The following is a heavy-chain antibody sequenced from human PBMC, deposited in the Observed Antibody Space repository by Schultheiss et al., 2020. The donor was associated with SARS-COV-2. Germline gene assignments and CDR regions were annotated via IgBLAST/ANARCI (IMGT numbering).Heavy chain of an antibody. CDR1: GFTFSSYG. Sequence: GGSLRLSCAASGFTFSSYGMHWVRQAPGKGLEWVAVIWYDGSNKYYADSVKGRFTISRDNSIATLYLQMNSLRAEDTAVYYCARAKGDYYGSGRWGWFDPWGQGTLVTVSS. V-gene: IGHV3-33*08. J-gene: IGHJ5*02. CDR3: ARAKGDYYGSGRWGWFDP. D-gene: IGHD3-10*01. CDR2: IWYDGSNK.